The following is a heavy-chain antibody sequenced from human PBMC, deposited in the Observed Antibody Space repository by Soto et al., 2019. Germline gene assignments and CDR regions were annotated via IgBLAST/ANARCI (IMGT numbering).Heavy chain of an antibody. J-gene: IGHJ4*02. Sequence: LRLSCAASGFTFSSYGMHWVRQAPGKGLEWVAVISYDGGNKYYADSVKGRFTISRDNSKNTLYLQMNSLRAEDTAVYYCAKLYYYDSSGDYWGQGTLVTVSS. CDR2: ISYDGGNK. D-gene: IGHD3-22*01. CDR1: GFTFSSYG. CDR3: AKLYYYDSSGDY. V-gene: IGHV3-30*18.